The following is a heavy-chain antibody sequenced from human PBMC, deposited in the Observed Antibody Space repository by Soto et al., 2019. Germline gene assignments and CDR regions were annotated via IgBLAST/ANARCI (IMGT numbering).Heavy chain of an antibody. J-gene: IGHJ4*02. CDR1: GFTVSSNY. Sequence: GGSLRLSCAASGFTVSSNYMSWVRQAPGKGLEWVSVIYSGGSTYYADSVKGRFTISRDNSKNTLYLQMSSLRAEDTAVYYCARDRVSDYGDYYCDYWGQGTLVTVSS. D-gene: IGHD4-17*01. CDR3: ARDRVSDYGDYYCDY. V-gene: IGHV3-53*01. CDR2: IYSGGST.